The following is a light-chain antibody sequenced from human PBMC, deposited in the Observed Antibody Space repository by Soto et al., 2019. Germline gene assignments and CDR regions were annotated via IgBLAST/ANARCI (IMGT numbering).Light chain of an antibody. V-gene: IGLV2-23*01. CDR3: CSYAGSSIHVV. CDR2: EGS. J-gene: IGLJ2*01. CDR1: SSDVGSYNL. Sequence: QSALTQPASVSGSPGQSITISCTGTSSDVGSYNLVSWYQQHPGKAPKLTIYEGSKRPSGVSNRFSGSKSGNTASLTISGLQAEDEADYYCCSYAGSSIHVVFGGGTQLTVL.